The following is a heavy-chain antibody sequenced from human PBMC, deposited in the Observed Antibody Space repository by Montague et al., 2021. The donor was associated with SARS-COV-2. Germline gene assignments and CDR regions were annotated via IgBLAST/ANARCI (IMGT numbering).Heavy chain of an antibody. J-gene: IGHJ3*02. CDR3: VRDHPYGGPLGAYDI. V-gene: IGHV4-59*01. CDR1: GGSITGYY. CDR2: IYDGGAV. D-gene: IGHD4-23*01. Sequence: SETLSLTCTVSGGSITGYYWSWLRRSPGKGLEWIAYIYDGGAVNYNPSLVSRVTISTDTSKNQLSLKVNSVTAADTAVYYCVRDHPYGGPLGAYDIWGQGTVVTVSS.